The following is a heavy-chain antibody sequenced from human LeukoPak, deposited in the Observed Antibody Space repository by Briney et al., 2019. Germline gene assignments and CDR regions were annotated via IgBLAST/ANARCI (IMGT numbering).Heavy chain of an antibody. Sequence: SETLSLTCTVSGGSISTSSYYWGWIRQPPGKGLECIGNIYYSGSTYYNPSLKSRVTISVDTSKNQFSLKLSSVTVADTAVYYCARGGLTVHDYVWGSYRYDYFDYWGQGTLVTVSS. D-gene: IGHD3-16*02. J-gene: IGHJ4*02. CDR1: GGSISTSSYY. V-gene: IGHV4-39*07. CDR3: ARGGLTVHDYVWGSYRYDYFDY. CDR2: IYYSGST.